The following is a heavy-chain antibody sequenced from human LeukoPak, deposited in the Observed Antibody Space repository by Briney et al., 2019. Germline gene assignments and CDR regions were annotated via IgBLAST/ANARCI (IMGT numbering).Heavy chain of an antibody. CDR3: ASSPHCSSTSCYSGNWFDP. J-gene: IGHJ5*02. V-gene: IGHV1-69*06. D-gene: IGHD2-2*01. Sequence: ASVKVSCKASGGTFISYAISWVRQAPGQGLEWMGGIIPIFDTANYAQKFQGRVTITEDKSTSTAYMELSSLRSEDTAVYYCASSPHCSSTSCYSGNWFDPWGQGTLVTVSS. CDR2: IIPIFDTA. CDR1: GGTFISYA.